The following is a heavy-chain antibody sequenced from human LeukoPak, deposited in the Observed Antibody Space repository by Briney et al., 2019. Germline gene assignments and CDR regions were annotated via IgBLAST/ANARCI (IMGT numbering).Heavy chain of an antibody. CDR2: IRYDRNNK. Sequence: PGGSLRLSCTASGFTFSSTGLHWVRQAPGKGLEWVSYIRYDRNNKYYGDSVKGRLTVSRDNSKNTLYLQMNSLRVEDTAVYYCARTYNPDYWGQGTLVTVSS. CDR1: GFTFSSTG. D-gene: IGHD1-14*01. V-gene: IGHV3-30*02. CDR3: ARTYNPDY. J-gene: IGHJ4*02.